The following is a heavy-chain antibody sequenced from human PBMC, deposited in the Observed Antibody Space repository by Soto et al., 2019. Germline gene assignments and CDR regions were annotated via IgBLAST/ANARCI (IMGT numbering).Heavy chain of an antibody. CDR2: ISSSGSTI. CDR1: GFTFSSYE. V-gene: IGHV3-48*03. J-gene: IGHJ3*02. Sequence: GGSLRLSCAASGFTFSSYEMNWVRQAPGKGLEWVSYISSSGSTIYYADSVKGRLTISRDNAKNSLYLQMNSLRAEDTAVYYCASVVNADAFDIWGQGTMVTVSS. D-gene: IGHD2-15*01. CDR3: ASVVNADAFDI.